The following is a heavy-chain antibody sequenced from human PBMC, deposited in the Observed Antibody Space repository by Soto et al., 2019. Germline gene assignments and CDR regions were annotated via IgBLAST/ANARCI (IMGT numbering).Heavy chain of an antibody. V-gene: IGHV3-23*01. CDR1: GFNFNIYA. J-gene: IGHJ5*02. Sequence: LESGGGLAQPGGSLKISCTASGFNFNIYAMSWVRQAPGKGLEWVTGISASATQTYYAESVKGRFAISRDNSKSTLYLQLDRLTPEDTARYYCAKPITAGGSNSWGPGTLVVVSS. D-gene: IGHD3-10*01. CDR3: AKPITAGGSNS. CDR2: ISASATQT.